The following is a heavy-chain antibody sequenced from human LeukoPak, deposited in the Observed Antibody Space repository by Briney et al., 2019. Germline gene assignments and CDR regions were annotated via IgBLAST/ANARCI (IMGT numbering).Heavy chain of an antibody. CDR3: AREDEGLLWFGELFFDY. CDR1: GDSVSSNSAA. CDR2: TYYRSKWYN. D-gene: IGHD3-10*01. J-gene: IGHJ4*02. V-gene: IGHV6-1*01. Sequence: SQTLSLTCAISGDSVSSNSAAWNRIRQSPSRGLEWLGRTYYRSKWYNDYAVSVKSRITINPDTSKDQFSLQLNSVTPEDTAVYYCAREDEGLLWFGELFFDYWGQGTLVTVSS.